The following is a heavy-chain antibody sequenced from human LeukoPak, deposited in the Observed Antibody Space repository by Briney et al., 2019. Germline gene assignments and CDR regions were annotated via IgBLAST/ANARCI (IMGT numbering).Heavy chain of an antibody. CDR1: GGTFSSYA. V-gene: IGHV1-69*06. Sequence: SVKVSCKASGGTFSSYAISWVRQAPGQGLEWMGGIIPIFGTANYAQKFQGRVTITADKSTSTAYMELSSLRSEDTAVYYCASDYGDYANLTDWGQGTLVTVSS. CDR3: ASDYGDYANLTD. D-gene: IGHD4-17*01. J-gene: IGHJ4*02. CDR2: IIPIFGTA.